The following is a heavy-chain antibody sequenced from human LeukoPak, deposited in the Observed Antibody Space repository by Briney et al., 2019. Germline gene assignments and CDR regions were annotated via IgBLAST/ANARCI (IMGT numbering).Heavy chain of an antibody. CDR1: GYTFTGYY. CDR3: ARVPGPYTTSRFDF. Sequence: ASVRVSCKTSGYTFTGYYLHWVRQAPGQRPEWMGRIDPDSGGTHYGQEFQGRVTVTRDTSITTVYMELSGLTSDDTAVYYCARVPGPYTTSRFDFWGQGTLVTVSS. D-gene: IGHD2-2*02. J-gene: IGHJ4*02. CDR2: IDPDSGGT. V-gene: IGHV1-2*02.